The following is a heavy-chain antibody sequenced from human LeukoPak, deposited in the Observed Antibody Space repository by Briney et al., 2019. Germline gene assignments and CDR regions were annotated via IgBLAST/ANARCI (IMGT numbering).Heavy chain of an antibody. CDR2: MNPNSGKT. D-gene: IGHD6-19*01. CDR3: AREGIAVAGDY. CDR1: GYTLTSYD. Sequence: ASVKVSCKASGYTLTSYDIKWVRQAHGQGLEWMGWMNPNSGKTVYAQKFKGRVTMNRNTYISTAYMEPSSLRSEDTAVYYCAREGIAVAGDYWGQGTLVTVSS. J-gene: IGHJ4*02. V-gene: IGHV1-8*01.